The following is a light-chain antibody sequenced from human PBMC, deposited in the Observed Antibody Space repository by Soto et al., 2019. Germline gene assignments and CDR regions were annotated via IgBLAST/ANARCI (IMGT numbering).Light chain of an antibody. CDR1: QDISNY. CDR2: AAS. V-gene: IGKV1-27*01. Sequence: DIQMTQSPSSLSASVGDRVTITCRASQDISNYLAWYQQKPGKVPELLIYAASTFHSGVPSRFSGSGYGTYFTLTIPNLQPEDVATYYCQEHDVVPLTFGRGTKVEIK. CDR3: QEHDVVPLT. J-gene: IGKJ4*01.